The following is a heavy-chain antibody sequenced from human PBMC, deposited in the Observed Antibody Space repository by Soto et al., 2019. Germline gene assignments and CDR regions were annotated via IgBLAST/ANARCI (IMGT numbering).Heavy chain of an antibody. D-gene: IGHD6-19*01. CDR1: GFTFSIYS. Sequence: EVQLVESGGGLVQPGGSLRLSCAASGFTFSIYSMNWVRQAPGKGLEWISYISSSSSTIYYADSVKGRFTISRDNAKNTLYLQMTSLRAEDTAVYYCARETAVANDCWGQGTLVTVSS. J-gene: IGHJ4*02. V-gene: IGHV3-48*01. CDR3: ARETAVANDC. CDR2: ISSSSSTI.